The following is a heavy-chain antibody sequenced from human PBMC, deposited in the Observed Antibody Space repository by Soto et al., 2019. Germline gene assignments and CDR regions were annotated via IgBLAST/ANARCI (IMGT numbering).Heavy chain of an antibody. V-gene: IGHV3-23*01. J-gene: IGHJ6*02. D-gene: IGHD3-3*01. Sequence: PGGSLRLSCAASGFTFSGYAMSWVRQSPGKGLEWVSAISGTGGSTYYADSVKGRFTVSRDNSKNTLYLQMNSLRAEDTAVYYCAKANHDFWSGYYGYYYYGMDVWGQGTTVTVSS. CDR1: GFTFSGYA. CDR3: AKANHDFWSGYYGYYYYGMDV. CDR2: ISGTGGST.